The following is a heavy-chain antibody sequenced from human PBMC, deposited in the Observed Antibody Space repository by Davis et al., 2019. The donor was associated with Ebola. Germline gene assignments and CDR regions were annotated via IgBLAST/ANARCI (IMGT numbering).Heavy chain of an antibody. D-gene: IGHD3-3*01. Sequence: DSVKGRFTISRDNSKNTLYLQMNSLRAEDTAVYYCAIRNYDFWSGYYYWFDPWGQGTLVTVSS. V-gene: IGHV3-30*07. J-gene: IGHJ5*02. CDR3: AIRNYDFWSGYYYWFDP.